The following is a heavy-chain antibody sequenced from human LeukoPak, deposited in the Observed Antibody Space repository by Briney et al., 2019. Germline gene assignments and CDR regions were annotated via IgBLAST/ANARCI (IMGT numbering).Heavy chain of an antibody. CDR2: MCGSAGCT. CDR3: ARDRPNYHEDNGHYYQRDGDH. J-gene: IGHJ5*02. V-gene: IGHV3-23*01. D-gene: IGHD3-10*01. Sequence: GGSLRLSCAASGFTFNIYAMSWVRLAPGKGLQWVASMCGSAGCTFYADSVKGRFTISRDNSKNTLYLQMNSLRAEDTAIYYCARDRPNYHEDNGHYYQRDGDHWGQGTLVTVSS. CDR1: GFTFNIYA.